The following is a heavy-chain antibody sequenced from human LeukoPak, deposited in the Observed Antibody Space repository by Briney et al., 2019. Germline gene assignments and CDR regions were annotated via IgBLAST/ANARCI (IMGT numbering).Heavy chain of an antibody. V-gene: IGHV4-34*01. CDR1: GGSFSGYY. D-gene: IGHD1-26*01. CDR2: INHSGST. CDR3: ARLLSPGWFDP. J-gene: IGHJ5*02. Sequence: PSETLSLTCAVYGGSFSGYYWSWIRQPPGKGLEWIGEINHSGSTYYNSSLKSRVTISVDTSKKQFFLNLRSVTAADTAVYYCARLLSPGWFDPWGQGTLVTVSS.